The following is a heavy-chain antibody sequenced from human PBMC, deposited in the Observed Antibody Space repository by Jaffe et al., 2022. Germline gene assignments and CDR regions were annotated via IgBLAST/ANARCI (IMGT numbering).Heavy chain of an antibody. D-gene: IGHD3-10*01. CDR3: AKDKITMVRGVIIIVDY. Sequence: QVQLVESGGGVVQPGGSLRLSCAASGFTFSSYGMHWVRQAPGKGLEWVAFIRYDGSNKYYADSVKGRFTISRDNSKNTLYLQMNSLRAEDTAVYYCAKDKITMVRGVIIIVDYWGQGTLVTVSS. J-gene: IGHJ4*02. CDR1: GFTFSSYG. V-gene: IGHV3-30*02. CDR2: IRYDGSNK.